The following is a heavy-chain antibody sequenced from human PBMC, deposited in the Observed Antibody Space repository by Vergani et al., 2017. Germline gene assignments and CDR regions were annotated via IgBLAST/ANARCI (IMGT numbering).Heavy chain of an antibody. V-gene: IGHV4-30-2*01. Sequence: QVRLQESGPGLVKPSQTLSLTCAVSGDSITNGGFSWNWIRPPPGKGPEWIGYIFPSGNSDYNPSLKNRVSISLDKSKNQFSLWVNSVTAADTAVYFCARASLRALVGYYYYMDVWGKGKTVVVSS. CDR1: GDSITNGGFS. CDR3: ARASLRALVGYYYYMDV. CDR2: IFPSGNS. D-gene: IGHD3-16*02. J-gene: IGHJ6*03.